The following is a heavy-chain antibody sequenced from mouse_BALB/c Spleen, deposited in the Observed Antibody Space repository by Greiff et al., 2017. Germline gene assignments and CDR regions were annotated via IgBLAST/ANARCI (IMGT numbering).Heavy chain of an antibody. Sequence: QVQLQQSGAELAKPGASVKMSCKASGYTFTSYWMHWVKQRPGQGLEWIGYINPSTGYTEYNQKFKDKATLTADKSSSTAYMQLSSLTSEDSAVYYCARRRWSDYWGQGTTLTVSS. D-gene: IGHD1-1*02. CDR2: INPSTGYT. V-gene: IGHV1-7*01. CDR1: GYTFTSYW. CDR3: ARRRWSDY. J-gene: IGHJ2*01.